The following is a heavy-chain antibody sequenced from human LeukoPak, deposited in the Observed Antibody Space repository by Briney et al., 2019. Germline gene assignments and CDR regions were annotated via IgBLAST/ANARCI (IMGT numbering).Heavy chain of an antibody. CDR1: GFTVSSNY. J-gene: IGHJ4*02. CDR3: ATQIGPYCSSTSCYRGDY. CDR2: IYSGGST. D-gene: IGHD2-2*02. V-gene: IGHV3-53*01. Sequence: GGSLRLSCAASGFTVSSNYMSWVRQAPGKGLEWVSVIYSGGSTYYADSVKGRFTISRDNSKNTLYLQMNSLRAEDTAVYYCATQIGPYCSSTSCYRGDYWGQGTLVTVSS.